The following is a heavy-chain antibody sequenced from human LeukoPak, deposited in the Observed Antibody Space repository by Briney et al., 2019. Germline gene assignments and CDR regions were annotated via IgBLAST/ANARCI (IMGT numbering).Heavy chain of an antibody. D-gene: IGHD3-10*01. CDR2: IYYSGST. Sequence: PSETLSLTCTVSGGSISSYYWSWIRHPPGKGLEWIGYIYYSGSTNYNPSLKSRVTISVDTSKNQFSLKLSSVTAADTAVYYCARTDYYGSGSYYPYYYMDVWGKGTTVTISS. CDR1: GGSISSYY. V-gene: IGHV4-59*01. CDR3: ARTDYYGSGSYYPYYYMDV. J-gene: IGHJ6*03.